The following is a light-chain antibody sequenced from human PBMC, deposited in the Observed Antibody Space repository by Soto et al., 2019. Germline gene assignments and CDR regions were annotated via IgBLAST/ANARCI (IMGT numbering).Light chain of an antibody. CDR1: QTFSSS. J-gene: IGKJ1*01. V-gene: IGKV1-5*03. Sequence: DIQMTQSPSTLSASVGDRVTITCRASQTFSSSLAWYQQKPGKAPKPLIYRASSLESGVPSRFSGSGSGTEFTLTISSLQPDDFATYFCQHMATFGQGTKVEIK. CDR2: RAS. CDR3: QHMAT.